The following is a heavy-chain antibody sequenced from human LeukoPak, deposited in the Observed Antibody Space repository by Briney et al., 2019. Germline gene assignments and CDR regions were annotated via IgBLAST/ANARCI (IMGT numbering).Heavy chain of an antibody. CDR3: AAYYEPHY. CDR1: GFTFSRFW. V-gene: IGHV3-74*01. CDR2: INGDGSST. D-gene: IGHD3-16*01. J-gene: IGHJ4*02. Sequence: PGGSLRLSCAASGFTFSRFWMHWVRQAPGKGLVWVSRINGDGSSTNYADSVKGRFTISRDSAKSTLYLQMNSLRAEDTAVYCCAAYYEPHYWGQGTLVTVSS.